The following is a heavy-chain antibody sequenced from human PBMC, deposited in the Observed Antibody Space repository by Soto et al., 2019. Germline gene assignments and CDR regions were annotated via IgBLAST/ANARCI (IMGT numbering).Heavy chain of an antibody. J-gene: IGHJ6*02. D-gene: IGHD6-13*01. CDR2: IYPGDSDT. Sequence: GESLKISCRGSGYSFTSYWIGWVRQMPGKGLEWMGIIYPGDSDTRYSPSFQGQVTISADKSISTAYLQWSSLKASDTAMYYCARAIAADPYYYYYGMDVWGQGTTVTVSS. V-gene: IGHV5-51*01. CDR3: ARAIAADPYYYYYGMDV. CDR1: GYSFTSYW.